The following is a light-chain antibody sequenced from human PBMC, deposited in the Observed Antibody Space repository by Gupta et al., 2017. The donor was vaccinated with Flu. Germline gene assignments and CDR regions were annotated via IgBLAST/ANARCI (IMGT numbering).Light chain of an antibody. CDR2: GAS. Sequence: EIVLPQSPGPLSFSPVERATLSCRASQTVSSPYLAWYQWKPGQAPRLLIYGASNRAIGIPDRFGGSGSGTDFTLTISRLEPEDFAVYYWHQYVSSPGFGQGTKVEIK. V-gene: IGKV3-20*01. CDR1: QTVSSPY. J-gene: IGKJ1*01. CDR3: HQYVSSPG.